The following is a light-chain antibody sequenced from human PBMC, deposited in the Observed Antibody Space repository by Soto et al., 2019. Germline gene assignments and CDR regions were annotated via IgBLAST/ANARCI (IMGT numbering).Light chain of an antibody. CDR3: QQSLGIPYT. Sequence: DIQMTQSPSSLSASVGDRVTITCRASQSITGYLNWYQQKPGKAPTLLIYAASSLQSGVPSRFSGSGSGTDFTLTISSLQRDDFATYFCQQSLGIPYTFGHGTRLETK. CDR2: AAS. CDR1: QSITGY. J-gene: IGKJ2*01. V-gene: IGKV1-39*01.